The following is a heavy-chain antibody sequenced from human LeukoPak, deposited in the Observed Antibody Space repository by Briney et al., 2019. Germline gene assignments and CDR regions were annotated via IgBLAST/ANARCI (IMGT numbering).Heavy chain of an antibody. CDR2: IKSKTDGGTT. J-gene: IGHJ4*02. CDR1: GFTFSNAW. V-gene: IGHV3-15*01. Sequence: PGGSLRLSCAASGFTFSNAWMSWVRQAPGKGLEWVGRIKSKTDGGTTDYAAPVKGRFTISRDHSKNTLYLQMNSLKTEDRAVYYCSTAQGYSYGYDYWGQGTLVTVSS. CDR3: STAQGYSYGYDY. D-gene: IGHD5-18*01.